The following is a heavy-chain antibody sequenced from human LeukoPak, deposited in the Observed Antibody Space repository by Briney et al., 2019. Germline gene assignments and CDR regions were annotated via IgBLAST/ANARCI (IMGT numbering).Heavy chain of an antibody. V-gene: IGHV4-4*02. Sequence: SETLPLTCAVSGGSISHGYWWTWVRQPPGKGLEWIGEIHHSGSTNYNPSLKSRVSISVDKSENQFSLNINSVTAADTAVYYCARNGHYSADFWGQGTLVTVSS. J-gene: IGHJ4*02. CDR2: IHHSGST. CDR3: ARNGHYSADF. D-gene: IGHD4-17*01. CDR1: GGSISHGYW.